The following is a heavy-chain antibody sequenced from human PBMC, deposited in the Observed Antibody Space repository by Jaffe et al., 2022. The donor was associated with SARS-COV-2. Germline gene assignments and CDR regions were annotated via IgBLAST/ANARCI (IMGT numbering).Heavy chain of an antibody. CDR2: IYYSGST. CDR3: ARLGYCTNGVCYYYGMDV. CDR1: GGSISSSSYY. V-gene: IGHV4-39*01. D-gene: IGHD2-8*01. J-gene: IGHJ6*02. Sequence: QLQLQESGPGLVKPSETLSLTCTVSGGSISSSSYYWGWIRQPPGKGLEWIGSIYYSGSTYYNPSLKSRVTISVDTSKNQFSLKLSSVTAADTAVYYCARLGYCTNGVCYYYGMDVWGQGTTVTVSS.